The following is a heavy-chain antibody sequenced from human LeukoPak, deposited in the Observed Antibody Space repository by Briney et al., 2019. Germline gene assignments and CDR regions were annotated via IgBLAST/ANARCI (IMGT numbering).Heavy chain of an antibody. V-gene: IGHV4-39*02. CDR2: IHHSGST. Sequence: SETLSLTCTVSGGSISSSNYFWGWIRQPPGKGLEWIGSIHHSGSTYHNPSLKSRVTISVDTSKNQFFLKLSSVTAADTAVYYCARDHPQGYSSGWRRAAFTKIWFGPWGQGTLVTVSS. CDR3: ARDHPQGYSSGWRRAAFTKIWFGP. J-gene: IGHJ5*02. CDR1: GGSISSSNYF. D-gene: IGHD6-19*01.